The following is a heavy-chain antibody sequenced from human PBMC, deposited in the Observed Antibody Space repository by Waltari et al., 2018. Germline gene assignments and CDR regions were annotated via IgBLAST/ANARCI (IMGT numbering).Heavy chain of an antibody. Sequence: SGHTFTDFFIHWVRQAPGQGLEWMGRINPKSGDTSYAQRFQGRVTMTGDTSISTAYMEVTGLRSDDTAIYYCARSGGGTTSFGVAEWGQGSLVTVSS. CDR2: INPKSGDT. J-gene: IGHJ4*02. CDR1: GHTFTDFF. V-gene: IGHV1-2*06. CDR3: ARSGGGTTSFGVAE. D-gene: IGHD3-3*01.